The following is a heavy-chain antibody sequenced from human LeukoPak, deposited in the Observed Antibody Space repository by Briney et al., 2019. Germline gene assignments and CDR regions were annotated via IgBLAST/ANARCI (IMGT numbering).Heavy chain of an antibody. Sequence: RRSLTPSCAASGFTFISYSMNWVPKAPGKGLEWVSSISSSSSYIYYAASVKGRFTISREKAKNSLYLQMNRLTPEEMAVDVCATPVWFGELDDYRGQGTLVTVSS. V-gene: IGHV3-21*01. J-gene: IGHJ4*02. D-gene: IGHD3-10*01. CDR1: GFTFISYS. CDR3: ATPVWFGELDDY. CDR2: ISSSSSYI.